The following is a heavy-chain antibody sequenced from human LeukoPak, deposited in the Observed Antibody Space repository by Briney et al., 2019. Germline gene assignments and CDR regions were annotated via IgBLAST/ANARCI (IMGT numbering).Heavy chain of an antibody. CDR1: GFTVSSNH. V-gene: IGHV3-53*05. D-gene: IGHD6-19*01. CDR2: IYSGGST. CDR3: ARVSSSGWLEDLFDY. Sequence: PGGSLRLSCAASGFTVSSNHMSWVRQAPGKGLEWVSVIYSGGSTYYADSVKGRFTISRDNSKNTLYLQMNSLRAEDTAVYYCARVSSSGWLEDLFDYWGQGTLVTVSS. J-gene: IGHJ4*02.